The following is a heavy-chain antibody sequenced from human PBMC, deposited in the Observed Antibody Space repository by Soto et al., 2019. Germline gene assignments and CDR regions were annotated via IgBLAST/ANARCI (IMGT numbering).Heavy chain of an antibody. D-gene: IGHD6-13*01. Sequence: ASVKVSCKASGYTFTSYAMHWVRQAPGQRLEWMGWINAGNGNTKYSQKFQGRVTITRDTSASTAYMELSSLRSEDTAVYYCARGRSRVAAGTGGWFDPWGQGTLVTVSS. V-gene: IGHV1-3*01. CDR1: GYTFTSYA. J-gene: IGHJ5*02. CDR2: INAGNGNT. CDR3: ARGRSRVAAGTGGWFDP.